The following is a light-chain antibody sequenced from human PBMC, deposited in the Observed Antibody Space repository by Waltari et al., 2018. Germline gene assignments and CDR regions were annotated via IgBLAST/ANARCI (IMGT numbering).Light chain of an antibody. CDR1: QSVSSY. J-gene: IGKJ1*01. CDR2: DAS. Sequence: EIVLTQSPATLSLSPGGSATLSCRASQSVSSYVAWYQQKPGQAPRLLIYDASNRATGIPARFSGSGSGTDFTLTISSLEPEDFAVYYCQQRSNWPLWTFGQGTKVEIK. CDR3: QQRSNWPLWT. V-gene: IGKV3-11*01.